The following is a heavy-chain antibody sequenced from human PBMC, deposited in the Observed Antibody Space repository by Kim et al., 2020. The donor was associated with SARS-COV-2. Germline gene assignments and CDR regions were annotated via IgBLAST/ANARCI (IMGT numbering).Heavy chain of an antibody. J-gene: IGHJ4*02. V-gene: IGHV3-53*01. D-gene: IGHD1-26*01. Sequence: STYYAGAVKGGFTISRDNAKNTLYLQMNSLRAEDTAVYYCARLEVGALDYWGQGTLVTVSS. CDR3: ARLEVGALDY. CDR2: ST.